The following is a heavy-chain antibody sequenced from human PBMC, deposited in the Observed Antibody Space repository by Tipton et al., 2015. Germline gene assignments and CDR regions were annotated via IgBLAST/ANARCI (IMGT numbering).Heavy chain of an antibody. CDR2: IDYRGST. V-gene: IGHV4-31*03. CDR1: GGSISSGFYY. Sequence: TLSLTCTVSGGSISSGFYYWSWIRQHPGKGLEWSGHIDYRGSTYYNPSLKGRVTISVDTSKEQFSLKLTSVTAADTAVYYCARGTVLGRVPWGWFDHWGQGTVVTVSS. CDR3: ARGTVLGRVPWGWFDH. J-gene: IGHJ5*02. D-gene: IGHD7-27*01.